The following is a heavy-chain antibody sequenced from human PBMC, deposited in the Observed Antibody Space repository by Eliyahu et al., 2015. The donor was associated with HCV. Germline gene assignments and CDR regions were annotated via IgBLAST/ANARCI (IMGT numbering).Heavy chain of an antibody. Sequence: EVQLLESGGTLVQPGGSLRLSCTASGFTFSSHAMSWVRQTPGKGLEWVSTISGTGSTTYFADSVKGRFAISRDNSKSTLFLQMNSLRAEDTATYYCVKDPPHFPDYYFDYWGQGTLVTVSS. D-gene: IGHD2-21*02. CDR3: VKDPPHFPDYYFDY. V-gene: IGHV3-23*01. CDR2: ISGTGSTT. J-gene: IGHJ4*02. CDR1: GFTFSSHA.